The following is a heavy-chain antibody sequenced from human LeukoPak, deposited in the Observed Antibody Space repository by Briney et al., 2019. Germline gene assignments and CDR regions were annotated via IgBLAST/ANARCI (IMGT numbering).Heavy chain of an antibody. CDR3: ARGGTVGFDY. V-gene: IGHV1-69*13. Sequence: EASVKVSCKASGGTFSSYAISWVRQAPGQGLEWMGGIIPIFGTANYAQKFQGRVTITADESTSTAYMELSSLRSEDMAVYYCARGGTVGFDYWGQGTLVTVSS. D-gene: IGHD4-23*01. CDR1: GGTFSSYA. J-gene: IGHJ4*02. CDR2: IIPIFGTA.